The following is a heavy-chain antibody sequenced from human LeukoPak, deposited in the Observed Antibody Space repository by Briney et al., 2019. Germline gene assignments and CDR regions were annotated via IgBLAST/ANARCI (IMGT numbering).Heavy chain of an antibody. Sequence: SETLSLTCAVYGGSFSGYYWSWIRQPPGKGLEWIGEINHSGSTDYNPSLKSRVTISVDTSKNQFSLKLSSVTAADTAVYYCASLTYYDFWSGYFDYWGQGTLVTVSS. J-gene: IGHJ4*02. D-gene: IGHD3-3*01. V-gene: IGHV4-34*01. CDR3: ASLTYYDFWSGYFDY. CDR2: INHSGST. CDR1: GGSFSGYY.